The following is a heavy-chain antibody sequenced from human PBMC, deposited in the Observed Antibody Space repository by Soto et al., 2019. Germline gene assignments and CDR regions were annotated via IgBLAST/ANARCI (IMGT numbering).Heavy chain of an antibody. V-gene: IGHV4-59*01. D-gene: IGHD2-2*01. CDR1: ISSYY. J-gene: IGHJ5*02. CDR3: ARGLQYCSSTSCPYWFDP. CDR2: IYYSGST. Sequence: ISSYYWSWIRQPPGKGLEWIGYIYYSGSTNYNPSLKSRVTISVDTSKNQFSLKLSSVTATDTAVYYCARGLQYCSSTSCPYWFDPWGQGTLVTVSS.